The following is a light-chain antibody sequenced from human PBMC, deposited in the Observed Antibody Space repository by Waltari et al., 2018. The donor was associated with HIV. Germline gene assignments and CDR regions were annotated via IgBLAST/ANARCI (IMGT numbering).Light chain of an antibody. J-gene: IGLJ3*02. CDR1: NIGSRS. Sequence: SYVLTQPPSVSVAPGQTARITCGGNNIGSRSVHWYQQKPGQAPVLVIYYASDRPSGIPERFSGSNSGNTATLTISRVEAGDEADYYCQVWGSSSDPWVFGGGTKLTVL. CDR3: QVWGSSSDPWV. CDR2: YAS. V-gene: IGLV3-21*04.